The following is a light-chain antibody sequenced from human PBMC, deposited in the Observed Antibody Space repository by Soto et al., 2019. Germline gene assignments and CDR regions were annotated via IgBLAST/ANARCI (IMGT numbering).Light chain of an antibody. CDR1: QSVSSY. J-gene: IGKJ2*01. Sequence: EIVLTQSPATLSLSPGERATISCRASQSVSSYLAWYQQKPGQAPRLLIYDASNRATGIPARFSGSGSGTDFTLTISSLEPADFAVYYCQQRSNWPMYTFGQGTKLEIK. CDR2: DAS. CDR3: QQRSNWPMYT. V-gene: IGKV3-11*01.